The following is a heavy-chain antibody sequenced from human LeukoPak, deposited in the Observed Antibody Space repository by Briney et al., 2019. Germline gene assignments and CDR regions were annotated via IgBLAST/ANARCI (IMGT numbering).Heavy chain of an antibody. V-gene: IGHV4-59*01. CDR1: GGSLSSYY. CDR2: IYYSGST. CDR3: ARDYGDYVGFDP. J-gene: IGHJ5*02. D-gene: IGHD4-17*01. Sequence: SETLSLTCTVSGGSLSSYYWSWIRQPPGKGLEWIGYIYYSGSTNYNPSLKSRVTISVDTSKNQFSLKLSSVTAADTAVYYCARDYGDYVGFDPWGQGTLVTVSS.